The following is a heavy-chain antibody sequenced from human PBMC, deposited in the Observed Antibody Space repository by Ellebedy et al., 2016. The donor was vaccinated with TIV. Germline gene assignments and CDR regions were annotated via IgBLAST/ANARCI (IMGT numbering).Heavy chain of an antibody. D-gene: IGHD6-19*01. J-gene: IGHJ6*02. V-gene: IGHV3-30*02. Sequence: PGGSLRLSCAASGFTFSSYAMSWVRQAPGKGLEWVAFIRYDGSNKYYADSVKGRFTISRDNSKNTLYLQMKSLRAEDTAVYYCAKDLLYSSGWLSVWYYYGMDVWGQGTTVTVSS. CDR2: IRYDGSNK. CDR1: GFTFSSYA. CDR3: AKDLLYSSGWLSVWYYYGMDV.